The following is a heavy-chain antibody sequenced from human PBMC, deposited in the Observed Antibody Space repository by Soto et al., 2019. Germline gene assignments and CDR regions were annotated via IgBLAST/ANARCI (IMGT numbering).Heavy chain of an antibody. J-gene: IGHJ6*03. V-gene: IGHV4-34*01. CDR2: INHSGST. CDR3: AAGDYDFYYYYYMDV. Sequence: SATLALTCAVYGGSFSGYYWSWIRQPPGKGLEWIGEINHSGSTNYNPSLKSRVTISVDTSKNQFSLKLSSVTAADTAVYYCAAGDYDFYYYYYMDVWGRGTTVTVSS. CDR1: GGSFSGYY. D-gene: IGHD4-17*01.